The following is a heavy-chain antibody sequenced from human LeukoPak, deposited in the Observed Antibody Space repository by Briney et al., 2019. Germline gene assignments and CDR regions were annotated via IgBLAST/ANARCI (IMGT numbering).Heavy chain of an antibody. CDR1: GGTFSSYA. Sequence: SSVKVSCKESGGTFSSYAISWVRQTPGQGLGWMGGIIPIFGTANYAQKFQGRVTITADESTSTAYMELSSLRSEDTAVYYCARTTYYYDSSGYYYWFDPWGQGTLVTVSS. CDR3: ARTTYYYDSSGYYYWFDP. D-gene: IGHD3-22*01. V-gene: IGHV1-69*13. CDR2: IIPIFGTA. J-gene: IGHJ5*02.